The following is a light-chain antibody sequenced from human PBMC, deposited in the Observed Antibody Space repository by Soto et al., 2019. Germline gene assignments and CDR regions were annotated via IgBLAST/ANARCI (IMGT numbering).Light chain of an antibody. J-gene: IGLJ3*02. CDR1: KSNIGRNY. CDR2: DIN. V-gene: IGLV1-51*01. Sequence: QSVLTQPPSVSAAPGQTVTIACSGSKSNIGRNYISWYQQLPGTAPKLVIYDINKRPSGIGDRFSGSKSGTSAALGITGLQTGDEAYYFCASWDTNLIAVVFGGGTQLTVL. CDR3: ASWDTNLIAVV.